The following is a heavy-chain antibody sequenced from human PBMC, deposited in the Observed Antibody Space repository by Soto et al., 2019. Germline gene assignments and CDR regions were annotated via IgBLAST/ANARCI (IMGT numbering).Heavy chain of an antibody. CDR1: GFLSSNYA. V-gene: IGHV3-23*01. D-gene: IGHD3-16*01. CDR3: IKEARGHSYASL. Sequence: EVQLLESGGGLVQLGGSLRLSCAASGFLSSNYAMGWVRQAPGTGLEWVSAISDSGVNTYYADSVKGRFTISRDNSKNALYLEMKSLRAGDTAVYYCIKEARGHSYASLWGQGTPVNVSS. CDR2: ISDSGVNT. J-gene: IGHJ4*02.